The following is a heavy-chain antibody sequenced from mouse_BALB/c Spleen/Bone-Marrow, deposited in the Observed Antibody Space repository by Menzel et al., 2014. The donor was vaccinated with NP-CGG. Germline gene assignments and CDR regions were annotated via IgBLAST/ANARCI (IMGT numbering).Heavy chain of an antibody. J-gene: IGHJ1*01. CDR1: GYTFTSYW. CDR3: ARRYFDV. Sequence: DLVKPGASVKLSCKASGYTFTSYWINWIKQRPGQGLEWIGRIAPGSGSTYYNEMFKGKATLTVDTSSSTAHIQLSSLSSEDSAVYFCARRYFDVWGAGTTVTVSS. V-gene: IGHV1S41*01. CDR2: IAPGSGST.